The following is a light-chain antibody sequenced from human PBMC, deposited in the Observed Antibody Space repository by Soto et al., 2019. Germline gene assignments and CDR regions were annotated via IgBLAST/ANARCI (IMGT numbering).Light chain of an antibody. J-gene: IGLJ2*01. V-gene: IGLV2-11*01. CDR3: CSYAGYYTLV. CDR2: AVS. CDR1: SSDVGGYNY. Sequence: QSALTQPRSVSGSPGQSVTIYCTGTSSDVGGYNYVSWYQQHPGKAPKLIIYAVSGRPSGVPDRFSGSKSGNTASLTISGLQADDEADYYCCSYAGYYTLVFGGGTQLTVL.